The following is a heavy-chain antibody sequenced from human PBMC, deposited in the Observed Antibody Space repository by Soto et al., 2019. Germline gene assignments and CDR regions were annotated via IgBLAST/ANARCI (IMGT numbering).Heavy chain of an antibody. D-gene: IGHD2-15*01. V-gene: IGHV1-2*04. Sequence: ASVKVSCKASGYTFTGYYMHWVRQAPGQGLEWMGWINPNSGGTNYAQKFQGWVTMTRDTSISTAYMELSRLRSDDTAVYYCARDPPCSGGSCYSFDYWGQGNLVTFSS. J-gene: IGHJ4*02. CDR2: INPNSGGT. CDR3: ARDPPCSGGSCYSFDY. CDR1: GYTFTGYY.